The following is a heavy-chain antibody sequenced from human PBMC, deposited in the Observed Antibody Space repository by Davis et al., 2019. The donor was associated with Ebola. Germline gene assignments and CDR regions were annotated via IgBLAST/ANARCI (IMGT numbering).Heavy chain of an antibody. CDR2: ISSSGSTI. J-gene: IGHJ4*02. CDR3: ARTLHYYGSGSPDY. V-gene: IGHV3-11*01. CDR1: GFTFSDYY. Sequence: GESLKISCAASGFTFSDYYMSWIRQAPGKGLEWVSYISSSGSTIYYADSVKGRFTISRDNAKNSLYLQMNSLRAEDTAVYYCARTLHYYGSGSPDYWGQGTLVTVSS. D-gene: IGHD3-10*01.